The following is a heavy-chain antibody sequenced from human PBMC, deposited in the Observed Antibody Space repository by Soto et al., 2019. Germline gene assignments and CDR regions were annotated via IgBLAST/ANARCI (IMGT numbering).Heavy chain of an antibody. CDR3: ARRGGVGATTYDY. D-gene: IGHD1-26*01. V-gene: IGHV4-39*01. Sequence: QLQLQESGPGLVKPSETLSLTCTVSGGSISSSSYYWGWIRQPPGKGLVWIGSIYYSGSTYYNPSLKTRVTISVDTSKNQFSLKLSSVTAADTAVYYCARRGGVGATTYDYWGQGTLVTVSS. CDR2: IYYSGST. J-gene: IGHJ4*02. CDR1: GGSISSSSYY.